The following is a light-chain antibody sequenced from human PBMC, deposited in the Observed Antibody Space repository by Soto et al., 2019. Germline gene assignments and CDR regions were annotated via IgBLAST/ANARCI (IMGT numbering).Light chain of an antibody. Sequence: ETLMTQSPATLPVSPGERATLSSRASQSVTNNLAWYQHKPGQAPRLLIYAASTRATGVPARFSGSGSGTEFTLTITSLQSEDFAVYYCQQYGSSPPITFGQGSRLEI. CDR1: QSVTNN. CDR3: QQYGSSPPIT. CDR2: AAS. J-gene: IGKJ5*01. V-gene: IGKV3-15*01.